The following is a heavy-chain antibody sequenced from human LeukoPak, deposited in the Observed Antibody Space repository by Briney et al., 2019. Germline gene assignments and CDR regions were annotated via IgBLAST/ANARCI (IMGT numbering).Heavy chain of an antibody. Sequence: SETLTLTCTVSGGSISTYYWSWIRQPPGKGLEWIGNIYYSGRTNYNPSLKSRVTISVDTSKNQFSLKLTAVTAADTAVYYCARHRYSSAWSVVDYWGQGTLVTVSS. D-gene: IGHD6-19*01. J-gene: IGHJ4*02. CDR2: IYYSGRT. CDR1: GGSISTYY. CDR3: ARHRYSSAWSVVDY. V-gene: IGHV4-59*08.